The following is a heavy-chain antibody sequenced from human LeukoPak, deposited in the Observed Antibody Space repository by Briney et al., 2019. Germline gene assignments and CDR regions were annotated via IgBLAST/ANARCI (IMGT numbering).Heavy chain of an antibody. Sequence: GRSLRLSCAASGFIFSRYGMNWVRQAPGKGLEWVAVISYDGSNKYYADSVKGRFTISRDNSKNTLYLQMNSLRAEDTAVYYCAKNFRQQLALYYFDYWGQGTLVTVSS. J-gene: IGHJ4*02. CDR3: AKNFRQQLALYYFDY. CDR2: ISYDGSNK. CDR1: GFIFSRYG. V-gene: IGHV3-30*18. D-gene: IGHD6-13*01.